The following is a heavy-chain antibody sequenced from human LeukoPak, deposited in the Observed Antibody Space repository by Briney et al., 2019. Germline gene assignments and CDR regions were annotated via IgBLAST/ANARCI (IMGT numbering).Heavy chain of an antibody. Sequence: GGSLRLSWAASGFTFSSYAMSWVRQAPGKGLEWVSAISGSGGSTYYADSVKGRFTISRDNSKNTLYLQMNSLRAEDTAVYYCAKDVAYYDSSGYYPGDNYYGMDVWGQGTTVTVSS. CDR3: AKDVAYYDSSGYYPGDNYYGMDV. CDR1: GFTFSSYA. J-gene: IGHJ6*02. CDR2: ISGSGGST. D-gene: IGHD3-22*01. V-gene: IGHV3-23*01.